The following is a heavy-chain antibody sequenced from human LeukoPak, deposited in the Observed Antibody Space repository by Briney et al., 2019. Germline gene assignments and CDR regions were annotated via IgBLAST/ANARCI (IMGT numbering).Heavy chain of an antibody. J-gene: IGHJ6*03. CDR1: GYTFTGYY. Sequence: ASVKVSCKASGYTFTGYYMHWVRQAPGQGLEWMGWINPNSGGTNYAQKFQGRVTMTRDTSISTAYMELSRLRSDDTAVHYCARDGTADYYYYMDVWGKGTTVTISS. CDR3: ARDGTADYYYYMDV. CDR2: INPNSGGT. V-gene: IGHV1-2*02.